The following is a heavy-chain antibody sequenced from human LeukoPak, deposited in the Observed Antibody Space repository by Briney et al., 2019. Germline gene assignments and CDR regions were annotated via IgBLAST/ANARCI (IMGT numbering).Heavy chain of an antibody. CDR3: ARDPGYCSSTSCYSGAFDI. CDR2: IYTSGST. D-gene: IGHD2-2*02. J-gene: IGHJ3*02. Sequence: SETLSLTCTVSGGSISSYYWSWIRQPAGKGLEWIGRIYTSGSTNYNPSLKSRVTMSVDTSKNQFSLKLSSVTAADTAVYYCARDPGYCSSTSCYSGAFDIWGQGIMVTVSS. V-gene: IGHV4-4*07. CDR1: GGSISSYY.